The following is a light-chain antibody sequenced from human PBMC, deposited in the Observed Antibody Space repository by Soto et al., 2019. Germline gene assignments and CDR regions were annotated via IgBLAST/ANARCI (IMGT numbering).Light chain of an antibody. Sequence: EIVLTQSPGPLSLSPGERATLSCRASQSVPSNFLAWYQQKPCQAPILLIYGVSRRATGIPDRFSGSGSATDFTLTISRLEPEDFAVYYCQQYDSSWTFGQGTKVEIK. J-gene: IGKJ1*01. CDR1: QSVPSNF. V-gene: IGKV3-20*01. CDR2: GVS. CDR3: QQYDSSWT.